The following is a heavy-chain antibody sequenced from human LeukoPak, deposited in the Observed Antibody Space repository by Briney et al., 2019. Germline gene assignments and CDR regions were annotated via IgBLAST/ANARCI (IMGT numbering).Heavy chain of an antibody. V-gene: IGHV1-2*02. CDR2: INPNSGGT. Sequence: ASVKVSCKASGYTFTGYYMHWVRQAPGQGLEWMGWINPNSGGTNYAQKFQGRVTMTRDTSISTAYMELSRLRSDDTAVYYCARDTYGILTGYAFDIWGQGTMVTVSS. CDR1: GYTFTGYY. CDR3: ARDTYGILTGYAFDI. D-gene: IGHD3-9*01. J-gene: IGHJ3*02.